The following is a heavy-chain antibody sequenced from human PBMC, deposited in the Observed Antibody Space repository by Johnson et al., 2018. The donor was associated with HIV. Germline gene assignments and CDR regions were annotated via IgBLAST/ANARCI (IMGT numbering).Heavy chain of an antibody. J-gene: IGHJ3*02. CDR3: ARPIARGASNI. D-gene: IGHD1-26*01. Sequence: VQLVESGGGLVQPGRSLRLSCTASGLIFRTYWMSWVRQAPGKGLEWVANIKEDGSEKYYVDSVRGRFTISRDNAKNLLYLQMNSLRVEDTAVYYCARPIARGASNIWGQGTMVTVSS. V-gene: IGHV3-7*05. CDR1: GLIFRTYW. CDR2: IKEDGSEK.